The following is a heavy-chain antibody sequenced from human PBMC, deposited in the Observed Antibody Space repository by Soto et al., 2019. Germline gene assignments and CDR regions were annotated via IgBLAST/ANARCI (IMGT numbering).Heavy chain of an antibody. CDR2: INHSGST. D-gene: IGHD2-21*02. Sequence: PSETLSLTCAVYGGSFSGYYWSWIRQPPGKGLEWIGEINHSGSTNYNPSLKSRVTISVDTSKNQFSLKLSSVTAADTAVYYCARATGRVTAMYYYYGMDVWGQGNTVTVSS. V-gene: IGHV4-34*01. J-gene: IGHJ6*02. CDR1: GGSFSGYY. CDR3: ARATGRVTAMYYYYGMDV.